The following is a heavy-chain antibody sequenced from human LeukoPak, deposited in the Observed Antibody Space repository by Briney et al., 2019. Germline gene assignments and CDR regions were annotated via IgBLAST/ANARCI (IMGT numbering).Heavy chain of an antibody. D-gene: IGHD3-10*02. CDR2: IYYSGST. V-gene: IGHV4-59*08. Sequence: SETLSLTCTVSGGSISSYYWSWIRQPPGKGLEWIGYIYYSGSTNYNPSLKSRVTISVDTSKNQFSLKLSSVTAADTAVYYCARHDCSGSYCWFDPWGQGTLVTVSS. J-gene: IGHJ5*02. CDR3: ARHDCSGSYCWFDP. CDR1: GGSISSYY.